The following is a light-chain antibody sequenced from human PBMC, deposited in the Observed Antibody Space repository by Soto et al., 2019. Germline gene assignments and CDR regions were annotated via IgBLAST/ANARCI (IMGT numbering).Light chain of an antibody. CDR1: QTISNTF. V-gene: IGKV3-20*01. Sequence: EIVLTQSPGTLSLSPAERATLSCRASQTISNTFLAWYQQRPGQAPRLLIYGASGRAAGIPDRFSGSGSGTDFTLSISRLEPEDFAVYYCQQYGVSPTFGGGTKVDIK. J-gene: IGKJ4*01. CDR3: QQYGVSPT. CDR2: GAS.